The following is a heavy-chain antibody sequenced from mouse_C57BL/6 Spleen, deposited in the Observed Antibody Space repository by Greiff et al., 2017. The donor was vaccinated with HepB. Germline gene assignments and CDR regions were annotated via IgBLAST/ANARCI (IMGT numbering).Heavy chain of an antibody. J-gene: IGHJ4*01. Sequence: GGGLVQPKGSLKLSCAASGFSFNTYAMNWVRQAPGKGLEWVARIRSKSNNYATYYADSVKDRFTISRDDSESMLYLQMNNLKTEDTAMYYCARHALDYYAMDYWGQGTSVTVSS. CDR1: GFSFNTYA. V-gene: IGHV10-1*01. CDR2: IRSKSNNYAT. CDR3: ARHALDYYAMDY.